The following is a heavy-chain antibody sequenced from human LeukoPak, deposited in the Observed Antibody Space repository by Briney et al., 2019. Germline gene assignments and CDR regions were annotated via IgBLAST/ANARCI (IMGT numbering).Heavy chain of an antibody. V-gene: IGHV3-21*01. CDR3: ARVSIWFGTTEHGMDV. CDR2: SSSSGTYI. J-gene: IGHJ6*02. CDR1: GFTFSSYI. Sequence: KSGGSLRLSCAASGFTFSSYIMNWVRQAPGKGLEWVSASSSSGTYIYYTDSVKGRFTVSRDDAKNSVFLQLNSLRAEDTAVYYCARVSIWFGTTEHGMDVWGQGTTVTVSS. D-gene: IGHD3-10*01.